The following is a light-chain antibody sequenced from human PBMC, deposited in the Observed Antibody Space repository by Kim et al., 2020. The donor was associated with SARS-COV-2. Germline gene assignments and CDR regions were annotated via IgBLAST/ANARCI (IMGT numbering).Light chain of an antibody. Sequence: RATINCKSSQSLLFGSKNKTYLAWYQQNPGQPPKLLMYWASTRESGVPDRFRGSESGTDFTLTISSLQAEDVAVYFCQQYYSSPYTFGQGTKLEI. CDR1: QSLLFGSKNKTY. CDR3: QQYYSSPYT. V-gene: IGKV4-1*01. J-gene: IGKJ2*01. CDR2: WAS.